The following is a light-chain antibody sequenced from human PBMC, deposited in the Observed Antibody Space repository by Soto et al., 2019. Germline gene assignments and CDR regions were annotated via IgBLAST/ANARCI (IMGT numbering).Light chain of an antibody. J-gene: IGKJ1*01. CDR1: QSVSSSY. Sequence: EIVLTQSPGTLSLSPGERATLSCRASQSVSSSYLAWYQRRPGQAPRLLIYGASSRATGIPDRFSGSGSGTDFTLPISRLEPEDFAVYYCQQYGSSPPWTFGQGTKVEIK. CDR2: GAS. V-gene: IGKV3-20*01. CDR3: QQYGSSPPWT.